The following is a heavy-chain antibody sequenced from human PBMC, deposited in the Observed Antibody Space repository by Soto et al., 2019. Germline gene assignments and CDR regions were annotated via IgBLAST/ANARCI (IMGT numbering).Heavy chain of an antibody. CDR1: GFTFTSSA. V-gene: IGHV1-58*01. Sequence: QMQLVQSGPEVKKPGTSVKVSCKASGFTFTSSAVQWVRQARGQRLEWIGWIVVGSGTTNYAQKFQERVTITRDMSTSTAYMELSSLRSEDTAVYYCAADRDDNWNYEFDYWGQGTLVTVSS. D-gene: IGHD1-7*01. CDR2: IVVGSGTT. CDR3: AADRDDNWNYEFDY. J-gene: IGHJ4*02.